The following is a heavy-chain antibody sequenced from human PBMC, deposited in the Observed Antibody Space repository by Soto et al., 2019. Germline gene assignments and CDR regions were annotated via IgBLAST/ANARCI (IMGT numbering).Heavy chain of an antibody. CDR3: ARIGYYYGMDV. V-gene: IGHV4-59*01. CDR1: GGSISSYY. CDR2: IYYSGST. J-gene: IGHJ6*02. Sequence: QVQLQESGPGLVKPSETLSLTCTVSGGSISSYYWSWLRQPPGKGLEWIGYIYYSGSTNYNPSLKSRVTISVDTYKNQFSLKLSSVTAADTAVYYCARIGYYYGMDVWGQGTTVTVSS.